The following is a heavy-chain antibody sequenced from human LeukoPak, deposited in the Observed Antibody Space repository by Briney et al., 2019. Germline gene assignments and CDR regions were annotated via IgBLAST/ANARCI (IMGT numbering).Heavy chain of an antibody. D-gene: IGHD5-18*01. Sequence: GGSLRLSCAASGFAFSTFDINWVRQAPGKRLEWVSYISSGGTNIYYTDSARGRFTISRDDAKNSLYLQMNSLRDEDTADYYCAAGYTYGYTYWGQGARVTVTS. J-gene: IGHJ4*02. CDR2: ISSGGTNI. CDR3: AAGYTYGYTY. V-gene: IGHV3-48*03. CDR1: GFAFSTFD.